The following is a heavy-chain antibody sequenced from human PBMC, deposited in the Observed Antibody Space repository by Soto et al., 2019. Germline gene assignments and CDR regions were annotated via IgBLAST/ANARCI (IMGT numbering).Heavy chain of an antibody. CDR2: IIPIIGIT. CDR1: GGTFSSYT. CDR3: ARGAMVRGVIYGRVSPEDYYYYGMDV. D-gene: IGHD3-10*01. J-gene: IGHJ6*02. V-gene: IGHV1-69*02. Sequence: SVKVSCKASGGTFSSYTISWVRQAPGQGLEWMGRIIPIIGITNYAQKLQGRVTITADTSTSTAYMELRSLRSDDTAVYYCARGAMVRGVIYGRVSPEDYYYYGMDVWGQGTTVTVSS.